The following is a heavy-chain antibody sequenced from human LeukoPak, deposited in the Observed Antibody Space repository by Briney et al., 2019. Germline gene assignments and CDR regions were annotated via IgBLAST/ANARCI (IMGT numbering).Heavy chain of an antibody. D-gene: IGHD5-24*01. CDR2: MLYDGKNE. J-gene: IGHJ4*02. CDR1: RFTFRNCA. Sequence: GGSLRLSCAASRFTFRNCAMHWVRPAPGGGLEWVAVMLYDGKNEYYADSLKGRFTISRDNSKNPMYLQMNRSRAEKPAVQYFAKSGYNRFDYWGQGTLVTVSS. V-gene: IGHV3-30-3*02. CDR3: AKSGYNRFDY.